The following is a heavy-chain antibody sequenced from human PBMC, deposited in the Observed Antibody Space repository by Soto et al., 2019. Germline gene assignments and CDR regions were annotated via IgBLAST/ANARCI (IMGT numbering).Heavy chain of an antibody. CDR1: GFSLSNARMA. CDR2: IFSNDEK. J-gene: IGHJ2*01. Sequence: QVTLKESGPVLVKPTETLTLTCTVSGFSLSNARMAVSWIRQPPGKALEWLVHIFSNDEKSYSIFLKSRLSISKDTSKSQVVLTMTNMDPVDTATYYCARIRTVVTPSSWYFDLWGRGTLVTVPS. V-gene: IGHV2-26*01. D-gene: IGHD2-21*02. CDR3: ARIRTVVTPSSWYFDL.